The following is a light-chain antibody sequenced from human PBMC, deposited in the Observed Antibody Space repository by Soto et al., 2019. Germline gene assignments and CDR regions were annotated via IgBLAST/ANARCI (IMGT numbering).Light chain of an antibody. Sequence: AIRITQSPSSLSASTGDRVTXXXXASQGISSYLAWYQQKPGKAPKLLIYAASTLQSGVPSRFSGSGSGTDFTLTISCLQSEDFATYYCQQYYSYLITFGQGTRLEI. CDR3: QQYYSYLIT. J-gene: IGKJ5*01. V-gene: IGKV1-8*01. CDR2: AAS. CDR1: QGISSY.